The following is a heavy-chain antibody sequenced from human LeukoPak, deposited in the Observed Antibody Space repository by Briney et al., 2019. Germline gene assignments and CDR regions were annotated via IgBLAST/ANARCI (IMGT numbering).Heavy chain of an antibody. D-gene: IGHD2-2*01. CDR1: DGPISSSNYY. V-gene: IGHV4-39*01. Sequence: TSETLSLTCTVSDGPISSSNYYWGWIRQPPGKGLEWIGSIYYSGSTYYNPSLKSRVTISVDTSKNQFSLKLSSVTAADTAVYYCASIQVPAAFIGFDYWGQGTLVTVSS. CDR2: IYYSGST. CDR3: ASIQVPAAFIGFDY. J-gene: IGHJ4*02.